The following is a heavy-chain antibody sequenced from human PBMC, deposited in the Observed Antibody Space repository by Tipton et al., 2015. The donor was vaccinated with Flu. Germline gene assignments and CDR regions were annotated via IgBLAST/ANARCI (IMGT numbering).Heavy chain of an antibody. CDR3: ARGGAGITMVRGATYYFYYMDV. Sequence: TLSLTCTVSGGSTSSGNYYWTWIRQPAGKGLEWIGRIYTRGSTNYNPSLKSRVTMSVDTSKNQFSLKLSSVTAADTAVYYCARGGAGITMVRGATYYFYYMDVWGKGTTVTVSS. V-gene: IGHV4-61*02. CDR1: GGSTSSGNYY. CDR2: IYTRGST. D-gene: IGHD3-10*01. J-gene: IGHJ6*03.